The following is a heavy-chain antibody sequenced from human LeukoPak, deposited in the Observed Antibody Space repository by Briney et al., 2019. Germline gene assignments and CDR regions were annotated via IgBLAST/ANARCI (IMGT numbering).Heavy chain of an antibody. CDR2: INTRNGNA. V-gene: IGHV1-18*01. CDR1: GYTFTTYE. J-gene: IGHJ4*02. CDR3: ARNHLGLGL. Sequence: ASVKVSCKASGYTFTTYEIIWVRQAPGQGLERMGWINTRNGNANYAHQLQGRVTMTTDTSTSTSYMELAGLRFDDTAIYYCARNHLGLGLWGQGTLVTVSS. D-gene: IGHD3-16*01.